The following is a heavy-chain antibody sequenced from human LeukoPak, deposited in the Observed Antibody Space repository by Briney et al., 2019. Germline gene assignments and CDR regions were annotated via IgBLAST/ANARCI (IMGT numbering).Heavy chain of an antibody. CDR2: IYPGDSDT. V-gene: IGHV5-51*01. Sequence: GESLKISCKASGYIFITYWIGWVRQMPGKGLEWMGIIYPGDSDTRYSPSFHGQVTISVDKSINTAYLQWSSLRASDTAMHYCARRGNGYSYFYGWDVWGQGTTVTVSS. CDR1: GYIFITYW. D-gene: IGHD5-24*01. CDR3: ARRGNGYSYFYGWDV. J-gene: IGHJ6*02.